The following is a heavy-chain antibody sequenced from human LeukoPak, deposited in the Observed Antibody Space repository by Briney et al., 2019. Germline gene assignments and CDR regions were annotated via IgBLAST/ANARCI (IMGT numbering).Heavy chain of an antibody. J-gene: IGHJ4*02. Sequence: SETLSHTCAVYGGSFSGYFWTWIRQPPGKGLEWIGEINHSGSTNYNPSLKSRVTISVDTSKNQFSLKLSSVTAADTAVYYCARGTYYYGSGSYYETDYWGQGTLVTVSS. CDR1: GGSFSGYF. V-gene: IGHV4-34*01. D-gene: IGHD3-10*01. CDR3: ARGTYYYGSGSYYETDY. CDR2: INHSGST.